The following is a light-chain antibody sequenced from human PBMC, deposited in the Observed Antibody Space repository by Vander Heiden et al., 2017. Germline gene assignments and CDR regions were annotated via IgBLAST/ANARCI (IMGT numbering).Light chain of an antibody. CDR3: SSYTSSSTFVV. J-gene: IGLJ2*01. Sequence: QSARTQPASVPGSPGQSIPISCTGTSSDVGGYNYVSWYQQHPGKAPKLMIYEVSNRPSGVSNRFSGSKSGNTASLTISGLQAEDEADYYCSSYTSSSTFVVFGGGTKLTVL. V-gene: IGLV2-14*01. CDR2: EVS. CDR1: SSDVGGYNY.